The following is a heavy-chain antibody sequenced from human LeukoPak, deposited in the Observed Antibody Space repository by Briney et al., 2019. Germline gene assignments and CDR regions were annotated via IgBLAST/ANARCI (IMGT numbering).Heavy chain of an antibody. Sequence: ASVKVSCKVSGYTLTELSMHWVRQAPGKGLEWMGGFDPEDGETIYAQKFQGRVTMTEDTSTDTAYMEPSSLRSEDTAVYYCATGPLTPVSLDYWGQGTLVTVSS. V-gene: IGHV1-24*01. CDR1: GYTLTELS. CDR2: FDPEDGET. J-gene: IGHJ4*02. D-gene: IGHD1-14*01. CDR3: ATGPLTPVSLDY.